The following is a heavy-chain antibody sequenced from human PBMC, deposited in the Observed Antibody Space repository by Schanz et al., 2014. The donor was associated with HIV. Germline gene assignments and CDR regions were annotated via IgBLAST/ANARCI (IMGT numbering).Heavy chain of an antibody. J-gene: IGHJ5*02. CDR3: VKAYSSGFSGAGS. D-gene: IGHD5-18*01. Sequence: QVQLVESGGGVVQPGRSLRLSCAASGFTFSSYGMHWVRQAPGKGLEWVAVIWYDGSNKYYADSVKGRFTISRDNSRNALYLHMNSLRADDTAIYYCVKAYSSGFSGAGSWGQGALVTVSS. V-gene: IGHV3-33*06. CDR1: GFTFSSYG. CDR2: IWYDGSNK.